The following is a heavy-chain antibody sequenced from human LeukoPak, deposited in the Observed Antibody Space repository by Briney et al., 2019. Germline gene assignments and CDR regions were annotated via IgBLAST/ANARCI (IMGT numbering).Heavy chain of an antibody. V-gene: IGHV3-48*03. Sequence: GGSLRLSCVGSGFTLSTYEMNWVRQAPGKGLEWLSYISGGGTTRYYADSVKGRFTISRGNAKNPLYLQMNSLRAEDTAVYYCARLSASGSKFDYWGQGTLVTVSS. CDR2: ISGGGTTR. CDR1: GFTLSTYE. D-gene: IGHD3-10*01. CDR3: ARLSASGSKFDY. J-gene: IGHJ4*02.